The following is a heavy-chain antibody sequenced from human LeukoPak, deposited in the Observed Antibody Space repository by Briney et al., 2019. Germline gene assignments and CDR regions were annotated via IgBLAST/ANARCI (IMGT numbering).Heavy chain of an antibody. CDR3: ARQTGSGLFILP. J-gene: IGHJ4*02. Sequence: SETLSLTCTVSGASISGSGYYWGWIRQPPGKGLEWIGSIYYTGNTYYNASLKSRVTISIDTSKNQISLRLTSVTATDTAIYYCARQTGSGLFILPGGQGTLVTVSS. CDR2: IYYTGNT. D-gene: IGHD3/OR15-3a*01. CDR1: GASISGSGYY. V-gene: IGHV4-39*01.